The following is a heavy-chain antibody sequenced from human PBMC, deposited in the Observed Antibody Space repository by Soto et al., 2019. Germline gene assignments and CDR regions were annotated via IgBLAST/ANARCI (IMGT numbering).Heavy chain of an antibody. CDR2: IWYDGSHE. J-gene: IGHJ2*01. CDR1: GFTFNNYG. V-gene: IGHV3-33*01. Sequence: QVQLVESGGGVVQPGRSLRLSCAASGFTFNNYGMHWVRQAPGKGLEWVAVIWYDGSHESYADSVKGRFTISRDNSKNTLYLQMNSLRAEDTAVYYCARDRYSYDSRAYQGVDWYFDLWGRDTLVTVSS. CDR3: ARDRYSYDSRAYQGVDWYFDL. D-gene: IGHD3-22*01.